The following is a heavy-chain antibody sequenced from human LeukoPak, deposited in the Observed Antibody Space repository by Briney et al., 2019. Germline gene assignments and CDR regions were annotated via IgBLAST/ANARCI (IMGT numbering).Heavy chain of an antibody. CDR3: AKRGSYPSYYFDY. J-gene: IGHJ4*02. CDR2: IRSSSSYI. D-gene: IGHD1-26*01. CDR1: GLTFSSHS. V-gene: IGHV3-21*04. Sequence: GGSLRLSCTASGLTFSSHSMSWVRQAPGKGLEWVSSIRSSSSYIYYADSVKGRFTISRDNSKNTLYLQMNSLGAEDTAVYYCAKRGSYPSYYFDYWGQGTLVTVSS.